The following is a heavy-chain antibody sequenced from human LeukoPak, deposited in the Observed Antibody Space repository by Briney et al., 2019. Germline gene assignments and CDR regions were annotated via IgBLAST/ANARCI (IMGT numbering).Heavy chain of an antibody. V-gene: IGHV3-74*01. D-gene: IGHD3-10*01. CDR3: ARDRYFGSDY. J-gene: IGHJ4*03. CDR1: GITFSGYW. Sequence: GGSLRLSCAASGITFSGYWMHWVRQAPGKGLVWVSCINSDGSITRYADSVKGRFTISRDNAKNTLYLQMNSLRAEDTAVYYCARDRYFGSDYWGQGTTVTVSS. CDR2: INSDGSIT.